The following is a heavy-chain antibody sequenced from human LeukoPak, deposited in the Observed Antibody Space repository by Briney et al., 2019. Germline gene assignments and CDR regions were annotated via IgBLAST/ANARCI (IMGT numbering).Heavy chain of an antibody. D-gene: IGHD3-10*01. Sequence: GGSLRLSCAASGFRFSSHAMTWVRQAPGKGLEWVSSISDSGAGTYYADSVKGRLTISRDNSKNTLFLQMTSLGAEDTGVYYCVRGGFGHAMDVWGQGTTVIVSS. CDR3: VRGGFGHAMDV. J-gene: IGHJ6*02. V-gene: IGHV3-23*01. CDR1: GFRFSSHA. CDR2: ISDSGAGT.